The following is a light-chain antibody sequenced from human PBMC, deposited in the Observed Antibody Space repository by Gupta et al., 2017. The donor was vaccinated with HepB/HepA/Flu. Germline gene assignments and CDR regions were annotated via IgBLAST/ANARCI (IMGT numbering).Light chain of an antibody. CDR2: EVN. CDR1: RNDVGSYNR. J-gene: IGLJ3*02. CDR3: RSYTTSGPVGV. Sequence: QSALAQPTPVSGSPGQSVAISSTGTRNDVGSYNRVSWYQQPPGSAPKLIIYEVNYRPSGVPDRFSGSKSGNTACLTISGRHAEDEADYFCRSYTTSGPVGVFGLGTTLTVL. V-gene: IGLV2-18*02.